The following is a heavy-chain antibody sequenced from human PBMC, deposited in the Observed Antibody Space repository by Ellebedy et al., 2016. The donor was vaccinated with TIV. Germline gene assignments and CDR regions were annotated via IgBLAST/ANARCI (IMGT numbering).Heavy chain of an antibody. CDR1: GFTFSSYA. D-gene: IGHD1-26*01. Sequence: PGGSLRLSCAASGFTFSSYAMTWVRQAPGKGLEWVSGISDSGDSTFYAKSVKGRFTISRDKSKNTLYLQMKTLRVEDTAVYYCAKESISYTYYAVGYWGQGALVTVSS. CDR3: AKESISYTYYAVGY. V-gene: IGHV3-23*01. J-gene: IGHJ4*02. CDR2: ISDSGDST.